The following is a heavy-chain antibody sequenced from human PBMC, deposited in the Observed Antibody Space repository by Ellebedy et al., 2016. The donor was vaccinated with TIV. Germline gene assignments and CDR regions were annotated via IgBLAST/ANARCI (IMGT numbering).Heavy chain of an antibody. CDR3: ARQEVDIAMAIDY. CDR2: IWYDGSNK. CDR1: GFMFGTYG. D-gene: IGHD5-18*01. Sequence: GESLKIPCSASGFMFGTYGMHRVRQAPGKGLEWVAVIWYDGSNKFYGDSVKGRFTISRDNSKNTVYLQMNSLRAEDTAVYFCARQEVDIAMAIDYWGQGTLVTVSS. J-gene: IGHJ4*02. V-gene: IGHV3-33*01.